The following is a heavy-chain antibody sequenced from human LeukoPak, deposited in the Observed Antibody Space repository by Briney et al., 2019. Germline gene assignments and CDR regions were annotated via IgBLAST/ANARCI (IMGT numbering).Heavy chain of an antibody. CDR1: GYSFTSYW. Sequence: PGEPLNISCKGSGYSFTSYWIGWIPQIPGKGLEWMGIIYPGDTNTRYSPSLQGQVTISADKSISTAYLQWSSLKASDTAMYYCARQGTGEIDFWGQGTLVTVSS. J-gene: IGHJ4*02. V-gene: IGHV5-51*01. CDR3: ARQGTGEIDF. D-gene: IGHD7-27*01. CDR2: IYPGDTNT.